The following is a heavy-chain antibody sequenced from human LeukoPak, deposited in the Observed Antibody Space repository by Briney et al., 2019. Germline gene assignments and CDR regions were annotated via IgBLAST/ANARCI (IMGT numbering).Heavy chain of an antibody. CDR2: IKQDGSEK. Sequence: GGSLRLSCAASRFTFSSYWMSWVRQAPGKGLEWMANIKQDGSEKYYVDSVKGRFTISRDNAKNSLYLQMNSLRPEDTAVYYCARDLSSGYDGGDYWGQGTLVTVSS. J-gene: IGHJ4*02. V-gene: IGHV3-7*01. CDR1: RFTFSSYW. CDR3: ARDLSSGYDGGDY. D-gene: IGHD5-12*01.